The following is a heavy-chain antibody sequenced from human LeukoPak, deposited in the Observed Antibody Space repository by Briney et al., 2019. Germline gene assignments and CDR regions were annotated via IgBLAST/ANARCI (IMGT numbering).Heavy chain of an antibody. CDR2: INHSGST. D-gene: IGHD6-19*01. CDR3: ARGRELIAVAGTIWFDP. Sequence: SETLSLTCAVYGGSFSGYHWSWIRQLPGKGLEWIGEINHSGSTNYNPSLKSRVTISVDTSKNQFSLKLSSVTAADTAVYYCARGRELIAVAGTIWFDPWGQGTLVTVSS. J-gene: IGHJ5*02. CDR1: GGSFSGYH. V-gene: IGHV4-34*01.